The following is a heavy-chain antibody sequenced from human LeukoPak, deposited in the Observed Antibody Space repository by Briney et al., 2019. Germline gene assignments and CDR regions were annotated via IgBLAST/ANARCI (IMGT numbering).Heavy chain of an antibody. CDR3: ARSTSWYHKFDY. V-gene: IGHV3-7*04. CDR1: GFTFSRYW. D-gene: IGHD6-19*01. J-gene: IGHJ4*02. Sequence: PGGSLRLSCAASGFTFSRYWMSWVRQAPGKGLEWVASIKQDGSERYYVDSVKGRFTISSDNAKNSVYVQMNSLRVEDTAVFYCARSTSWYHKFDYWGQGTLVTVSS. CDR2: IKQDGSER.